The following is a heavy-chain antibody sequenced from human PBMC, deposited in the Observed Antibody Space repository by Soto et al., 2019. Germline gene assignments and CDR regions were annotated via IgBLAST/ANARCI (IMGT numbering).Heavy chain of an antibody. CDR1: GFTFSSFW. Sequence: EVQLVESGGGLLQPGGSLRLSCAASGFTFSSFWMHWVRQAPGKGLVWVSRISSDGSSTSYADSVKGRFTISRDNAKNTLYLQMNSLRVEDTAVYYCARGELRFLELGGQYYFDYWGQGTLVTVSS. V-gene: IGHV3-74*01. CDR2: ISSDGSST. CDR3: ARGELRFLELGGQYYFDY. J-gene: IGHJ4*01. D-gene: IGHD3-3*01.